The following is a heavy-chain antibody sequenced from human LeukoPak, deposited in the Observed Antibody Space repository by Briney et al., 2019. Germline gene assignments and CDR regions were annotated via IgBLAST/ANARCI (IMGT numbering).Heavy chain of an antibody. J-gene: IGHJ4*02. CDR1: GFTFSSYG. CDR3: AKARYNWNDGDYYFDY. V-gene: IGHV3-23*01. Sequence: PGGSLRLSCAASGFTFSSYGMHWVRQAPGKGLEWVSSISGGGSTYFADSVKGRFTISRDISKNTLYLQVNSLRAEDTAVYYCAKARYNWNDGDYYFDYWGQGTLVTVSS. CDR2: ISGGGST. D-gene: IGHD1-1*01.